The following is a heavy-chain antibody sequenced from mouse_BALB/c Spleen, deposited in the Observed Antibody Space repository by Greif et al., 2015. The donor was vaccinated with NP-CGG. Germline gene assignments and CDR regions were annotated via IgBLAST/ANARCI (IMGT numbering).Heavy chain of an antibody. CDR3: TREDDGYYGY. D-gene: IGHD2-3*01. V-gene: IGHV5-6-4*01. CDR2: ISSGGSYT. J-gene: IGHJ2*01. Sequence: EVKLVESGGGLVKPGGSLKLSCAASGFTFSSYTMSWVRQTPEKRLEWAATISSGGSYTYYPGSVKGRFTISRDNAKNTLYLQMSSLKSEDTAMYYCTREDDGYYGYWGQGTTLTVSS. CDR1: GFTFSSYT.